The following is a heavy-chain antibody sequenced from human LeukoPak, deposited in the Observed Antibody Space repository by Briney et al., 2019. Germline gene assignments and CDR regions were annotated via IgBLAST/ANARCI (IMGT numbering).Heavy chain of an antibody. Sequence: GGSLRLSCAASGFTVSSNYMSWVRQAPGKGLEWVSVIYSGGSTYYADSVKARFTISRDNSKNTLYLQMNSLRAEDTAVHYCASSSGYSYGYGDYYYGMDVWGQGTTVTVSS. CDR1: GFTVSSNY. V-gene: IGHV3-66*01. CDR2: IYSGGST. D-gene: IGHD5-18*01. J-gene: IGHJ6*02. CDR3: ASSSGYSYGYGDYYYGMDV.